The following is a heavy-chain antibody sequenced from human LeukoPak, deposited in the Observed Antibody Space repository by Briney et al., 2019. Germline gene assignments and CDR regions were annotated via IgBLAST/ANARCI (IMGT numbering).Heavy chain of an antibody. CDR2: ISGSGGTT. CDR3: AKSGGADLYYYYYMDV. Sequence: GGSLRLSCAASGFTFSSYAMSWVRQAPGKGLEWVSAISGSGGTTYYADSVKGRFTISRDNSKNTLYLQMNSLRAEDTAVYYCAKSGGADLYYYYYMDVWGKGTTVTVSS. J-gene: IGHJ6*03. CDR1: GFTFSSYA. D-gene: IGHD1-26*01. V-gene: IGHV3-23*01.